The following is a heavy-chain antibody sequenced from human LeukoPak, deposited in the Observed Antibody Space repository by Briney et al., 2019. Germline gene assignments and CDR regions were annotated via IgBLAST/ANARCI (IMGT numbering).Heavy chain of an antibody. CDR2: INHSGST. CDR3: ARVGAARHFDY. D-gene: IGHD6-6*01. V-gene: IGHV4-34*01. J-gene: IGHJ4*02. CDR1: GGSFSGYY. Sequence: SETLSLTCAVYGGSFSGYYWSWIRQPPGKGLEWIGEINHSGSTNYNPSLKSRVTISVDASKNQFSLKLSSVTAADTAVYYCARVGAARHFDYWGQGTLVTVSS.